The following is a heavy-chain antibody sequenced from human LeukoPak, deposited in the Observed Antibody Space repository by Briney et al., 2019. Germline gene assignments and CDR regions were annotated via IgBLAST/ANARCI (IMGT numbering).Heavy chain of an antibody. CDR3: ARGRLRSNDAFDI. CDR2: ISYDGSNK. Sequence: GRSLRLSCAASGFTFSSYAMHWVRQAPGKGLEWVAVISYDGSNKYYADSVKGRFTISRDNSKNTLYLQMNSLRAEDTAVYYCARGRLRSNDAFDIWGQGTMVTVSS. J-gene: IGHJ3*02. D-gene: IGHD3-10*01. CDR1: GFTFSSYA. V-gene: IGHV3-30-3*01.